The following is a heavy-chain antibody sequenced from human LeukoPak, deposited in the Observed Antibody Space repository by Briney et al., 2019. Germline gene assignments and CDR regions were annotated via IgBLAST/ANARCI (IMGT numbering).Heavy chain of an antibody. CDR2: INHSGST. J-gene: IGHJ4*02. V-gene: IGHV4-34*01. D-gene: IGHD1-26*01. CDR3: ARREELPHYFDY. CDR1: GGSFSVYY. Sequence: SQTLSLTCAVYGGSFSVYYWSWIRQPPGKGLEWIGEINHSGSTNYNPSLKSRVTISVDTSKNQFSLKLSSVTAADTAVYYCARREELPHYFDYWGQGTLVTVSS.